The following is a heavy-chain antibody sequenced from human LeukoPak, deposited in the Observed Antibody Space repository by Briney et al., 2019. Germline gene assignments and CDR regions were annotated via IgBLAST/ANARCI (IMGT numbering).Heavy chain of an antibody. CDR1: GYTFTTYW. CDR3: AKRATVSRHTFDI. Sequence: GESLKISCKGYGYTFTTYWIVWVRQMPGKGLEWMGIIYPGDSDTRYSPSFQGQVTISADKSISTAYLQWGSPRASDTAIYYCAKRATVSRHTFDIWGQGTMVTVSS. J-gene: IGHJ3*02. V-gene: IGHV5-51*01. CDR2: IYPGDSDT. D-gene: IGHD4-17*01.